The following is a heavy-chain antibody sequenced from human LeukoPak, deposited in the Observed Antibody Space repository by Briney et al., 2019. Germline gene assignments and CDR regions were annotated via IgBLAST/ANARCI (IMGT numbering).Heavy chain of an antibody. D-gene: IGHD3-3*01. V-gene: IGHV3-23*01. CDR1: GFTFTGHT. CDR3: AKDPNPFYDFWSGYK. CDR2: IGGRDDRT. J-gene: IGHJ4*02. Sequence: GGSLRLSCAASGFTFTGHTMTWLRQAPGKGLEWVSIIGGRDDRTYYADSVKGRFTISRDNSKNILYLQMNSLRAEDTAVYYCAKDPNPFYDFWSGYKWGQGTLVTISS.